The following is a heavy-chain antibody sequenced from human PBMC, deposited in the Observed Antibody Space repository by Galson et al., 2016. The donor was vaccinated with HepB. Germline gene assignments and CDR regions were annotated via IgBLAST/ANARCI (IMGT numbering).Heavy chain of an antibody. CDR2: IVGRGVST. CDR1: GFAFSTYA. V-gene: IGHV3-23*01. Sequence: SLRLSCAASGFAFSTYAMTWVRQAPGKGLEWVSVIVGRGVSTYYTDSVKGRFTISRDNSKNTLYLQMNSLRAKDTAVYFCAKDSGGDAYYFDHWGQGTLVTVSS. J-gene: IGHJ4*02. CDR3: AKDSGGDAYYFDH. D-gene: IGHD2-21*02.